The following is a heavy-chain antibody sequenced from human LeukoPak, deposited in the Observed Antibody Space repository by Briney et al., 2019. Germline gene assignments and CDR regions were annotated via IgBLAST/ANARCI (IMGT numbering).Heavy chain of an antibody. CDR3: TRAPYANKFDY. CDR1: GFSFSSYW. V-gene: IGHV3-74*01. CDR2: TNSDGITT. J-gene: IGHJ4*02. Sequence: PGGSLRLSCAASGFSFSSYWMNWVRQAPGKGLEWVSRTNSDGITTKYADSVKGRFTISRDDAKNTLYLEMNSLRVEDTAVYYCTRAPYANKFDYWGQGTLVTVSS. D-gene: IGHD3-16*01.